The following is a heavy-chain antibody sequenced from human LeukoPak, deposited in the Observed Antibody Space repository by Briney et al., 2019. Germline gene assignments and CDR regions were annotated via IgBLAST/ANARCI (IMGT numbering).Heavy chain of an antibody. J-gene: IGHJ6*02. CDR1: GFTFSSYG. V-gene: IGHV3-30*18. CDR3: AKGEGMDV. CDR2: ISYDGSNK. Sequence: GGSLRLSCAASGFTFSSYGMHWVRQAPGKGLEWVAVISYDGSNKYYADSVKGRFTISRDNSKNTLYLQMNSLRAEDTAVYYCAKGEGMDVWGQGTTVTVSS. D-gene: IGHD3-16*01.